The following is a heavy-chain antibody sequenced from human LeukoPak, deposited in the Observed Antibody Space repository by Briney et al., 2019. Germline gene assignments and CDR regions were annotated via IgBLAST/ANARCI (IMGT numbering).Heavy chain of an antibody. D-gene: IGHD3-10*01. J-gene: IGHJ1*01. CDR1: GFTFSSYA. V-gene: IGHV3-23*01. Sequence: GGSLRLSCAASGFTFSSYAMSWVRQAPGKGLEWVSVISGSGYSTYYADSVKGRFTISRDNSKNTLYLQMNSLRAEDTAVYYCAKDRSGSTAEYFQYWGQGTLVTVSS. CDR2: ISGSGYST. CDR3: AKDRSGSTAEYFQY.